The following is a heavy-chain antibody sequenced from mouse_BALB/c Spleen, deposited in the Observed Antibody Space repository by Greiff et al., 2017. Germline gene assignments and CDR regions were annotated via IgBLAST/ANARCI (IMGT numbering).Heavy chain of an antibody. V-gene: IGHV5-4*02. CDR1: GFTFSDYY. J-gene: IGHJ3*01. CDR3: ARDRYGNYEFAY. D-gene: IGHD2-10*02. Sequence: EVQLVESGGGLVKPGGSLKLSCAASGFTFSDYYMYWVRQTPEKRLEWVATISDGGSYTYYPDSVKGRFTISRDNAKNNLYLQMSSLKSEDTAMYYCARDRYGNYEFAYWGQGTLVTVSA. CDR2: ISDGGSYT.